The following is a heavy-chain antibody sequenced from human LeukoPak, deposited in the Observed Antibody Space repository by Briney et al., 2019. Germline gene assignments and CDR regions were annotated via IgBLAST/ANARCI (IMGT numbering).Heavy chain of an antibody. J-gene: IGHJ4*02. V-gene: IGHV3-49*04. CDR3: TRDQTPYY. CDR1: GLTFGDYA. CDR2: IASETYGGTA. Sequence: GGSLRLSCTASGLTFGDYAMTWVRQAPGKGLEWVGFIASETYGGTAEYAASVKGRFTISRDDSKSIAYLQMNSPKTEDTAVYYCTRDQTPYYWGQGTLVTVSS.